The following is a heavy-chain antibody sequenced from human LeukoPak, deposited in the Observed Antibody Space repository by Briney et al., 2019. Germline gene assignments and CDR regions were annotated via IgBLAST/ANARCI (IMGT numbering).Heavy chain of an antibody. V-gene: IGHV1-69*02. CDR1: GDTFSSYT. Sequence: SSVKVSCKASGDTFSSYTISWVRQAPGQGLEWMGRIIPILGIANYAQKFQGRVTITADKSTSTAYMELSSLRSEDTAVYYCARVPSSSSNQYWGQGTLVTVSS. CDR3: ARVPSSSSNQY. D-gene: IGHD6-6*01. CDR2: IIPILGIA. J-gene: IGHJ4*02.